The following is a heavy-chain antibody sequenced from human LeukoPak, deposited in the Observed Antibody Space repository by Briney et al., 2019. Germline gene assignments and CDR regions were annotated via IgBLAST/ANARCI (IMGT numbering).Heavy chain of an antibody. CDR1: GFTFSGYG. V-gene: IGHV3-30*02. CDR3: ANGPRQTTDYYGTSGYYFGFDY. J-gene: IGHJ4*02. D-gene: IGHD3-22*01. CDR2: IRFDGSNK. Sequence: GGSLRLSCAASGFTFSGYGMHWVRQAPGKGLEWVAFIRFDGSNKYYADSVKGRFTISRDNSKNTLYLQMNSLRAEDTAVYSCANGPRQTTDYYGTSGYYFGFDYWGQGTLVTVSS.